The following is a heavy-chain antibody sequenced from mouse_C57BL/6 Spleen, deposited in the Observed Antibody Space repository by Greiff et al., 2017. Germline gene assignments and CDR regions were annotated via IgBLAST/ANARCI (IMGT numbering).Heavy chain of an antibody. J-gene: IGHJ4*01. D-gene: IGHD1-1*01. V-gene: IGHV1-82*01. CDR3: ARLPYYYGSSPYAMDY. CDR1: GYAFSSSW. Sequence: QVQLQQSGPELVKPGASVKISCKASGYAFSSSWMNWVKQRPGKGLEWIGRLYPGDGDTNYNGKFKGKATLTADKSSSTAYMQLSSLTSADSAVYFCARLPYYYGSSPYAMDYWGQGTSVTVSS. CDR2: LYPGDGDT.